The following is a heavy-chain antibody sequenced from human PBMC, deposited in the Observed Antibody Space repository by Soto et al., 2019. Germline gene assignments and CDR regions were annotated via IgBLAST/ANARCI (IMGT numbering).Heavy chain of an antibody. CDR2: IDSNGGT. CDR3: VRQGFGRLHGLVDV. J-gene: IGHJ6*02. CDR1: DDSSSNYK. V-gene: IGHV4-59*08. Sequence: QMQLQESGPGLVKPSETLSLTCTVSDDSSSNYKWSWIRQPPGRRLEWIGYIDSNGGTSYNPSLQSRVTISIDTSTKQFFLKLSSVTAADTAVYYCVRQGFGRLHGLVDVWGQGTTVTVSS. D-gene: IGHD3-10*01.